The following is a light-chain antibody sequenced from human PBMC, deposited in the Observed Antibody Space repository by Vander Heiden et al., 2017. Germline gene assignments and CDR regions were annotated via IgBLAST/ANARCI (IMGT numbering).Light chain of an antibody. V-gene: IGLV1-51*02. Sequence: QSVLTQPPSVSAAPGQSVTIPCSGSSSNIGSNYVSWYQQLPGTAPKLLIYENNKRPSGIPDRFSGSKSGTSATLGITGLQTGDEADYYCGTWDSSLSVVFGGGTKLTVL. J-gene: IGLJ2*01. CDR2: ENN. CDR1: SSNIGSNY. CDR3: GTWDSSLSVV.